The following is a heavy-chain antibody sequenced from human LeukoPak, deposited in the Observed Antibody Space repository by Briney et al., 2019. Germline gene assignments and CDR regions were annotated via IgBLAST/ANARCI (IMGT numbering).Heavy chain of an antibody. V-gene: IGHV3-23*01. J-gene: IGHJ4*02. Sequence: GGYLRLSCAASGFTCSSYAMSWVRQAPGKGLQWVSAISGSGGSTYYADSVKGRFTISRDNSKNTLYLQMNSLRAEDTAVYYCAKGPSGFWSGNYVTDYWGQGTLVTVSS. CDR2: ISGSGGST. CDR1: GFTCSSYA. CDR3: AKGPSGFWSGNYVTDY. D-gene: IGHD3-3*01.